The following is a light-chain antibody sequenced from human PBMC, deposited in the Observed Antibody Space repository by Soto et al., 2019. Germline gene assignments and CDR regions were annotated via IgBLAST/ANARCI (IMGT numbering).Light chain of an antibody. CDR2: DVS. CDR1: QSVSRW. CDR3: QHYSTWDRQA. J-gene: IGKJ1*01. V-gene: IGKV1-5*01. Sequence: DIQMTQSPSTVSASVGDRVTITCRASQSVSRWLAWYQQKPGQAPKLLIYDVSRLESGVPSRFSGTGSETEFTLTISSLQPDDFATYYCQHYSTWDRQAFGQGTKVDIK.